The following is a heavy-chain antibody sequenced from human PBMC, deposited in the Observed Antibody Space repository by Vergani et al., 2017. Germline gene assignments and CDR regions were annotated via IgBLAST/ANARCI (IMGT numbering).Heavy chain of an antibody. D-gene: IGHD5-12*01. CDR2: IYTSGST. Sequence: QVQLQESGPGLVKPSQTLSLTCTVSGGSISSGSYYWSWIRQPAGKGLEWIGRIYTSGSTNYNPSLKSRVTISVDTSNNHFSLKLSSVTAADTAVYYGAREQGGYHDPSGVVGYWGQGTLVTVSS. V-gene: IGHV4-61*02. CDR1: GGSISSGSYY. J-gene: IGHJ4*02. CDR3: AREQGGYHDPSGVVGY.